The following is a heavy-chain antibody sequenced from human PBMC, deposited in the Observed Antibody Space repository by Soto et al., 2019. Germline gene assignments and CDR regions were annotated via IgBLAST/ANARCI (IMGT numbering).Heavy chain of an antibody. D-gene: IGHD2-15*01. CDR2: ISSSSSTI. J-gene: IGHJ5*02. V-gene: IGHV3-48*02. CDR3: ARGRGGGNLSFDP. Sequence: EVQLVESGGGLVQPGGSLRLSCAASGFTFSSYSVNWVRQAPGKGLEWVSYISSSSSTIYYADSVKGRFTISRDNAKNSLCLQKNSLRDEDTAVYYCARGRGGGNLSFDPWGPGTLVTVSS. CDR1: GFTFSSYS.